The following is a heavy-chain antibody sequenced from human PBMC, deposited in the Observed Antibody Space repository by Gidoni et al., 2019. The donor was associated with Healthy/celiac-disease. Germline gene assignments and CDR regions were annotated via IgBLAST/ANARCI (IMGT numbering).Heavy chain of an antibody. CDR3: AREEAGFQGRQYYGMDV. J-gene: IGHJ6*02. Sequence: QVQLVQSGAEVKKPGASVKVSCKASGYTFTSYYMHWVRQAPGQGLEWMGIINPSGGSTSYAQKFQGRVTMTRDTSTSTVYMELSSLRSEDTAVYYCAREEAGFQGRQYYGMDVWGQGTTVTVSS. D-gene: IGHD6-19*01. V-gene: IGHV1-46*03. CDR1: GYTFTSYY. CDR2: INPSGGST.